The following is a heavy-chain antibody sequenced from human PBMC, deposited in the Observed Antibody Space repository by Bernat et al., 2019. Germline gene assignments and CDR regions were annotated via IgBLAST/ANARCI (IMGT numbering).Heavy chain of an antibody. V-gene: IGHV3-74*02. J-gene: IGHJ4*02. Sequence: QLVESGGGLVKPGGSLRLSCAASGFTFSSYSMNWVRQAPGKGLVWVSRISEDGYRTNYADSVKGRFTISRDNAKNMVYLQMDNVRADDTAVYYCAKHLHVWGQGTLVTVSS. CDR2: ISEDGYRT. CDR1: GFTFSSYS. CDR3: AKHLHV. D-gene: IGHD3-3*02.